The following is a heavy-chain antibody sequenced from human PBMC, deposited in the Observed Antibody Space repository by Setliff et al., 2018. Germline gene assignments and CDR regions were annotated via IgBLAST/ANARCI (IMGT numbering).Heavy chain of an antibody. Sequence: SETLSLTCTVSGGSISSYYCSWIRQPPGKGLEWIGYIYYSGSTNYNPSLKSRVTISVDTSKNQFSLKLSSVTAADTAVYYCARQRGNSGFLDFWGQGALVTVSS. CDR3: ARQRGNSGFLDF. CDR1: GGSISSYY. D-gene: IGHD5-12*01. CDR2: IYYSGST. J-gene: IGHJ4*02. V-gene: IGHV4-59*01.